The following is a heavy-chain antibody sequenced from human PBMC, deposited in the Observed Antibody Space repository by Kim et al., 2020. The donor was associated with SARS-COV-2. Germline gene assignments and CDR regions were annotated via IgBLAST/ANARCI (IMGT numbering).Heavy chain of an antibody. Sequence: SETLSLTCTVSGGFISNKNYYWDWNRQAPGKGLEWIGRIFYSGKTSYNPYLRRRVPISVDTSKNQFSLQLRSVTATDTAVYYCVAFNQQLVRLSFVDWG. D-gene: IGHD6-13*01. CDR2: IFYSGKT. V-gene: IGHV4-39*01. CDR1: GGFISNKNYY. CDR3: VAFNQQLVRLSFVD. J-gene: IGHJ1*01.